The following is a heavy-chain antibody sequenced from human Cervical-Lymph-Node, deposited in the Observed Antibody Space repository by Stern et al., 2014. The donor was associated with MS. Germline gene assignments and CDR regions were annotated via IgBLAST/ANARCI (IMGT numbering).Heavy chain of an antibody. V-gene: IGHV1-69*01. CDR1: GGTFSSYG. D-gene: IGHD2-21*01. CDR2: IIPIFGTA. CDR3: ARDTEYCGGDCFGMDV. J-gene: IGHJ6*02. Sequence: VQLVESGAEVKKPGSSVKVSCKASGGTFSSYGISWVRQAPGQGLEWMGGIIPIFGTANYAQKFQGRVTITADESTSTAYMELSSLRSEDTAVYYCARDTEYCGGDCFGMDVWGQGTTVTVSS.